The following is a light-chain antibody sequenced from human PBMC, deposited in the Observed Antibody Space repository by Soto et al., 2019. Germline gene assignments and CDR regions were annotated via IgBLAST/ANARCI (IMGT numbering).Light chain of an antibody. CDR1: QSLTSSF. V-gene: IGKV3-20*01. J-gene: IGKJ4*01. Sequence: EILLTQSPGTLSLSPGDRATLSCRASQSLTSSFLAWYQQKPGQTPRLLIYGASIRATDIPDRFSGSGSGTDFTLTISRLEPEDFAVYFCHQYGRLPLSFGGGTKVEIK. CDR2: GAS. CDR3: HQYGRLPLS.